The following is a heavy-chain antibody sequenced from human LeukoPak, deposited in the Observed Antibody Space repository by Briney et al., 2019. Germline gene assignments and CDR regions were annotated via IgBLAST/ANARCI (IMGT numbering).Heavy chain of an antibody. CDR1: GGSFSGYY. J-gene: IGHJ4*02. CDR2: INHSGST. V-gene: IGHV4-34*01. Sequence: SETLSLTCAVYGGSFSGYYWSWIRQPPGEGLEWIGEINHSGSTNYNPSLKSRVTISVDTSKNQFSLKLSSVTAADTAVYYCARDKWELFYFDYWGQGTLVTVSS. D-gene: IGHD1-26*01. CDR3: ARDKWELFYFDY.